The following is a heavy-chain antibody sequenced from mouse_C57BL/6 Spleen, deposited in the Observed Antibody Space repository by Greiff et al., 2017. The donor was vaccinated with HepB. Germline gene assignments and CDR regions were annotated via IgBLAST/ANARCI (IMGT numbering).Heavy chain of an antibody. V-gene: IGHV1-7*01. CDR3: SRSHPPDGYYDAMDY. Sequence: VQLQQSGAELAKPGASVKLSCKASGYTFTSYWMHWVKQRPGQGLEWIGYINPSSGYTKYNQKVKDKATLTAAKSSSTAYIQLSSLTYEDSAVYYCSRSHPPDGYYDAMDYWGQGTSVTVSS. J-gene: IGHJ4*01. CDR1: GYTFTSYW. CDR2: INPSSGYT. D-gene: IGHD2-3*01.